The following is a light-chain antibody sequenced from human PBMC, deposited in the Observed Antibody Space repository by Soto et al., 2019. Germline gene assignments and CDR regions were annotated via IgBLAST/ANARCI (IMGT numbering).Light chain of an antibody. CDR3: QQRSNWPPIIT. CDR2: DAS. V-gene: IGKV3-11*01. CDR1: QSVTTY. J-gene: IGKJ4*01. Sequence: EIVLTQSPATLSLSPGERATLSCRASQSVTTYLAWYQQKPGQAPWLLIYDASSRAPGIPARFSGSGSGTDFTPTVSSLEPEDSAVYYCQQRSNWPPIITFGGGTKVEIK.